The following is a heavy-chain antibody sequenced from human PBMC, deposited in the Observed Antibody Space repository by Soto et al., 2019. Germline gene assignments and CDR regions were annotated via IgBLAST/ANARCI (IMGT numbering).Heavy chain of an antibody. CDR2: IKQAGSEK. J-gene: IGHJ4*02. CDR3: AKDARYSSSWYYFDY. CDR1: GFTISSYW. V-gene: IGHV3-7*03. D-gene: IGHD6-13*01. Sequence: GGSLRLSCAASGFTISSYWISWERQAPGNGLGWVANIKQAGSEKYYVDSVKGRFTISRDNAKNSLYMQMKSLRPEDTAVYYCAKDARYSSSWYYFDYWGQGTPVTVSS.